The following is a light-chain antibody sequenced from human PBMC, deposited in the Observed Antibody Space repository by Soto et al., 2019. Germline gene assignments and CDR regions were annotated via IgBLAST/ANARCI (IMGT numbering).Light chain of an antibody. CDR2: DVS. Sequence: QSALTQPASVSGSPGQSITISCTGTSSDLGGYNYVSWYQQHPGKAPKLMIYDVSSRPSGVSNRFSGSKSGNTASLTISGLRAEDEADYYCSSYTSSSTEVFGTGTKVTVL. CDR3: SSYTSSSTEV. V-gene: IGLV2-14*01. CDR1: SSDLGGYNY. J-gene: IGLJ1*01.